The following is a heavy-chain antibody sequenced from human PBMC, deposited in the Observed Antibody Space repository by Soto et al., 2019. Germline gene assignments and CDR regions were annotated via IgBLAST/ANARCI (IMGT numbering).Heavy chain of an antibody. CDR3: VRDRGGTFHL. J-gene: IGHJ1*01. Sequence: PSETLSLTCVVSGTSISSTYWWAWVRQSPGKGLEWIGEIYHTGITKYNPSLKSRVSISVDTSKNQFSLKLTSVTAADRAVYYCVRDRGGTFHLWAQGTLVTVSS. CDR1: GTSISSTYW. V-gene: IGHV4-4*02. CDR2: IYHTGIT. D-gene: IGHD1-26*01.